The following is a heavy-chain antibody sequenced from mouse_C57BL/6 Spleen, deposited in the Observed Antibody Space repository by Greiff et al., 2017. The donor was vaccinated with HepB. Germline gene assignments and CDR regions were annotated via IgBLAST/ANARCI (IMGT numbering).Heavy chain of an antibody. CDR3: ASARELTDAMDY. CDR1: GYTFTSYW. V-gene: IGHV1-7*01. J-gene: IGHJ4*01. CDR2: INPSSGYT. Sequence: QVHVKQSGAELAKPGASVKLSCKASGYTFTSYWMHWVKQRPGQGLEWIGYINPSSGYTKYNQKFKDKATLTADKSSSTAYMQLSSLTYEDSAVYYCASARELTDAMDYWGQGTSVTVSS. D-gene: IGHD1-1*01.